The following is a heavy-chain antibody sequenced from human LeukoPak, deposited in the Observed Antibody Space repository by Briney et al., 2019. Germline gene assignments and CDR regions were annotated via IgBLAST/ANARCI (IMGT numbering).Heavy chain of an antibody. CDR3: ARRDFALFGVITSFDS. Sequence: GSLRLSCAASGFTFSSYSMNWVRQTPGKGLQWIGEINHSGDINYNPSLESRVTISVDTSKRQFSLRLSSVTAADTAVYYCARRDFALFGVITSFDSWGQGTRVTISS. D-gene: IGHD3-3*01. V-gene: IGHV4-34*01. CDR1: GFTFSSYS. J-gene: IGHJ4*02. CDR2: INHSGDI.